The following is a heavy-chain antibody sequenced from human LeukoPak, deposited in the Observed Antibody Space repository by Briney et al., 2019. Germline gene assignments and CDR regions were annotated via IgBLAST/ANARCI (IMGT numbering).Heavy chain of an antibody. Sequence: GGSLRLSCTASGFTFSNYGMHWVRQAPGKGLEWVAFIRFDGSNKYSADSVKGRFTISRDNSRNTLYLQMDSLRTEDTAVYYCAKDNSRITSANDYWGQGTLVTVSS. V-gene: IGHV3-30*02. CDR1: GFTFSNYG. J-gene: IGHJ4*02. CDR3: AKDNSRITSANDY. CDR2: IRFDGSNK. D-gene: IGHD1-14*01.